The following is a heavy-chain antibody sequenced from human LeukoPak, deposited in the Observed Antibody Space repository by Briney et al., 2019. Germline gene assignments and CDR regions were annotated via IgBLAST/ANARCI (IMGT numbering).Heavy chain of an antibody. CDR3: ARAIKYSSSWYGRGSFGFDY. CDR2: INHSGST. V-gene: IGHV4-38-2*01. Sequence: SETLSLTCAVSGYSISSGYYWGWIRQPPGKGLEWIGEINHSGSTNYNPSLKSRVTISVDTSKNQFSLKLSSVTAADTAVYYCARAIKYSSSWYGRGSFGFDYWGQGTLVTVSS. CDR1: GYSISSGYY. J-gene: IGHJ4*02. D-gene: IGHD6-13*01.